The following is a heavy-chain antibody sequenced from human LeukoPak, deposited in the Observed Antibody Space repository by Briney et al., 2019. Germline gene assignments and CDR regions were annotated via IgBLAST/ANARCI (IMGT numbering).Heavy chain of an antibody. D-gene: IGHD3-22*01. J-gene: IGHJ4*02. CDR1: GFTFSSYA. V-gene: IGHV3-23*01. Sequence: PGGSLRLSCAASGFTFSSYAMSWVRQAPGKGLEWVSAISGSGGSTYYADSVKGRFTISRDNSKNTLYLQMNSLRAEDTAVYYCAKREEYYYDSSGYYIRFGYFDYWGQGTLVTVSS. CDR2: ISGSGGST. CDR3: AKREEYYYDSSGYYIRFGYFDY.